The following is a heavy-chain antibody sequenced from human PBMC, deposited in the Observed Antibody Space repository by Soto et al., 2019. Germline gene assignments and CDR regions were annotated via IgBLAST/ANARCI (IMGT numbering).Heavy chain of an antibody. D-gene: IGHD6-6*01. CDR2: ISAGGSKT. CDR1: GVKIVDYG. Sequence: RLRYAVSGVKIVDYGGHWIRQAPGKELEWVAAISAGGSKTDYADSVKGRFTISSDNLKNPLYLQMNSVRAEVSAVYYGMQECSTSSDFLGKGTLVTVSS. V-gene: IGHV3-23*01. J-gene: IGHJ4*02. CDR3: MQECSTSSDF.